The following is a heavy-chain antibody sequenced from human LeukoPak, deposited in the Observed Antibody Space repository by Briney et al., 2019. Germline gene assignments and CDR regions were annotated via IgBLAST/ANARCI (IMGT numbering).Heavy chain of an antibody. Sequence: PSETLSLTCTVSGGSISSYYWSWIRQPAGKGLEWIGRIYTSGSTNYNPSLKSRVTMSVDTSKNQFSLKLSSVTAADTAVYYCARAGYYYDSSGLNWFDPWGQGTLVTVSS. CDR2: IYTSGST. CDR3: ARAGYYYDSSGLNWFDP. V-gene: IGHV4-4*07. D-gene: IGHD3-22*01. CDR1: GGSISSYY. J-gene: IGHJ5*02.